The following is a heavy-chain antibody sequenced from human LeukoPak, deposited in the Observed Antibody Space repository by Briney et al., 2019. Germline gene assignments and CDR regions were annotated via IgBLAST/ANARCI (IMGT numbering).Heavy chain of an antibody. D-gene: IGHD3-10*01. Sequence: GGSLRLSCAASGFTFSSYGMHWVRQAPGKGLEWVAVTSYDGSKRYYGDSVKGRFTISRDNSKNTLYLQMNSLRPEDTAVYYCAIGYYSADYYYGMDVWGQGTTVIVSS. CDR3: AIGYYSADYYYGMDV. CDR1: GFTFSSYG. V-gene: IGHV3-30*03. CDR2: TSYDGSKR. J-gene: IGHJ6*02.